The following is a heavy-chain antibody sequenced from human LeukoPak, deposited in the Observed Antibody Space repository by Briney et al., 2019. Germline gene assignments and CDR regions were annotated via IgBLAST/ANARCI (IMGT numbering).Heavy chain of an antibody. Sequence: GGSLRLSCAASGFTVSSNYMSWVRQAPGKGLEWVSIIYSGGSTFYADSVKGRFTISRDNSKNTLYLQMNSLRAEDTAVYYCARGGSFLSAFDIWGQGTMVTVSS. CDR3: ARGGSFLSAFDI. CDR1: GFTVSSNY. CDR2: IYSGGST. D-gene: IGHD1-26*01. V-gene: IGHV3-53*01. J-gene: IGHJ3*02.